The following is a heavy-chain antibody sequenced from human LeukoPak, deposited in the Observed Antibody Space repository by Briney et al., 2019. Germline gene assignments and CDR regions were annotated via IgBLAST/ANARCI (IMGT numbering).Heavy chain of an antibody. CDR1: GYSLTDYP. J-gene: IGHJ5*02. V-gene: IGHV1-24*01. CDR2: FDQEDGET. Sequence: VASVSVSCTVSGYSLTDYPMHWVRQVPGKGLEWMGGFDQEDGETFYAQKFQGRVTMTEDASTDTAYLEQTSLTSEDTAVYYCALDVSGKGFKLAPWRQGTLVTVSS. D-gene: IGHD4-23*01. CDR3: ALDVSGKGFKLAP.